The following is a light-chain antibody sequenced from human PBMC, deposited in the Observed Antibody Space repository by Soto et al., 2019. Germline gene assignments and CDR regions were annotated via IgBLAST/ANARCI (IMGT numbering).Light chain of an antibody. V-gene: IGLV2-14*03. CDR1: SSDVGGFNY. Sequence: QSVLTQPASVSGSPGQSIAISCTGTSSDVGGFNYVSWYQQHPGKAPKLLIYDVTSRPSGVSDRFSGSKSANTASLTISGLQAEYEADSYCASYTTSSTYVFGPGTKVTVL. CDR2: DVT. CDR3: ASYTTSSTYV. J-gene: IGLJ1*01.